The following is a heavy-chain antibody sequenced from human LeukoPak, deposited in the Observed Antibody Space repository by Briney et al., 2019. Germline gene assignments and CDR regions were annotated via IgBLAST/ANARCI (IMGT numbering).Heavy chain of an antibody. Sequence: PSETLSLTCTVSGYSISSGYYWGWIRQPPGKGLEWIGSIYHSGSTYYNPSLKSRVTISVDTSKNQFSLKLSSVTAADTAVYYCARPDRMQLVLNWGQGTLVTVSS. CDR1: GYSISSGYY. V-gene: IGHV4-38-2*02. J-gene: IGHJ4*02. CDR3: ARPDRMQLVLN. D-gene: IGHD6-13*01. CDR2: IYHSGST.